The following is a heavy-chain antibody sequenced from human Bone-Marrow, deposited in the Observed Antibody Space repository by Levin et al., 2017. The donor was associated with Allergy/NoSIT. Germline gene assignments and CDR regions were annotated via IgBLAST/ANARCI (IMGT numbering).Heavy chain of an antibody. Sequence: HPGGSLRLSCAASGFIFSNYWMSWVRQAPGKGLERVANIKSDGGQTYYVDSVKGRFTISRDNAKNSLYLQMNSLRAEDTAVYYCARDPGWQQFDYWGQGTLVSVSS. CDR1: GFIFSNYW. J-gene: IGHJ4*02. V-gene: IGHV3-7*01. CDR3: ARDPGWQQFDY. D-gene: IGHD4-23*01. CDR2: IKSDGGQT.